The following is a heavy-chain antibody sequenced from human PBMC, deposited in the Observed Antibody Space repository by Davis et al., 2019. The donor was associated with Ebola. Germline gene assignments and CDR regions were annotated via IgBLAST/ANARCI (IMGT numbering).Heavy chain of an antibody. Sequence: AASVKVSCKASGYTFTGYYMHWVRQAPGQGLEWTGWINPNSGGTNYAQKFQGRVTMTRDTSITTAYMELSRLRSDDTAVYYCARDGSTSDQKSGELDYWGQGPLITVSS. D-gene: IGHD7-27*01. J-gene: IGHJ4*02. CDR1: GYTFTGYY. CDR2: INPNSGGT. V-gene: IGHV1-2*02. CDR3: ARDGSTSDQKSGELDY.